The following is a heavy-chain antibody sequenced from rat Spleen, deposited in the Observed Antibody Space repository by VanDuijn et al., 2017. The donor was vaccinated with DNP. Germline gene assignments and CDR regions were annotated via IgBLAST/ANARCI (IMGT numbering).Heavy chain of an antibody. D-gene: IGHD5-1*01. J-gene: IGHJ2*01. CDR2: ISHDGVNT. Sequence: EVQLVESGGGVVQPGNSLKLSCAASGFTFSDYYMAWVRQAPTKGLEWVASISHDGVNTYYRDSVKGRFTISRDNAKSSLYLQMDSLRSEDTATYYCTTGVGGPDYWGQGVMVTVSS. CDR3: TTGVGGPDY. V-gene: IGHV5-20*01. CDR1: GFTFSDYY.